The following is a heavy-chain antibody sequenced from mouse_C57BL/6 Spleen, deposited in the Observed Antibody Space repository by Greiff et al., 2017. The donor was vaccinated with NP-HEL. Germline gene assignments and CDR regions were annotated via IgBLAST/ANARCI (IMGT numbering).Heavy chain of an antibody. Sequence: VHVKQSGAELVKPGASVKLSCTASGFNIKDTYMHWVKQRPEQGLEWIGRIDPANGNTKYDPKFQGKATITADTSSNTAYLQLSSMTSEDTAGYYCARINAWGQGTTLTVSS. CDR3: ARINA. CDR2: IDPANGNT. V-gene: IGHV14-3*02. CDR1: GFNIKDTY. J-gene: IGHJ2*01.